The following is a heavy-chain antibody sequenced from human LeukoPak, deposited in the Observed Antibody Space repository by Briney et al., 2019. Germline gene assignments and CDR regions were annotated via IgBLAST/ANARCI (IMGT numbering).Heavy chain of an antibody. CDR1: GYTLTELS. D-gene: IGHD4-17*01. J-gene: IGHJ4*02. CDR3: ATFSSISVTHYFDY. V-gene: IGHV1-24*01. Sequence: ASVKISCKVSGYTLTELSMHWVRQAPGKGLEWMGGFDPEDGETIYAQKCQGRVTMTEDTSTDTAYMELSSLRSEDTAVYYCATFSSISVTHYFDYWGQGTLATVSS. CDR2: FDPEDGET.